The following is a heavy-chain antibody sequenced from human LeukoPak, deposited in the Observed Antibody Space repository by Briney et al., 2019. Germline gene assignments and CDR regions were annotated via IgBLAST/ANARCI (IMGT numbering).Heavy chain of an antibody. CDR1: GFTFSNYA. V-gene: IGHV3-30-3*01. Sequence: PGGSLRLSCAASGFTFSNYALHWVRQAPGKGLEWVAVISYDGSNKYYADSVKGRFTISRDNSKNTLYLQINSLRAEDTAVYYCVKGVGATPRYYYYMDVWGKGTTVTVSS. D-gene: IGHD1-26*01. J-gene: IGHJ6*03. CDR2: ISYDGSNK. CDR3: VKGVGATPRYYYYMDV.